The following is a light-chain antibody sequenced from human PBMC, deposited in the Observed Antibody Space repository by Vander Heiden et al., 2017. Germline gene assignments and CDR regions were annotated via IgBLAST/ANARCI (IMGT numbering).Light chain of an antibody. CDR1: GSNIGNNF. CDR2: DNN. J-gene: IGLJ3*02. V-gene: IGLV1-51*01. Sequence: QSVLTQPPSVSAAPGQKVTISCSGSGSNIGNNFVYWYQHLPGAAPKVLMYDNNERPSGIPDRFSASQSATLATLDITGLQTGDEADYYCGTWDSSLNVVLFGGGTKLTVV. CDR3: GTWDSSLNVVL.